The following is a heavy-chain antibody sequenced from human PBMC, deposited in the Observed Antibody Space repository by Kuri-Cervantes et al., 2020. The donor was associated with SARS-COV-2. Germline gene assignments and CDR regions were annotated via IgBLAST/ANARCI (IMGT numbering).Heavy chain of an antibody. V-gene: IGHV3-30-3*01. CDR2: ISYDGSNK. CDR1: GFTFSSYA. D-gene: IGHD3-22*01. Sequence: LSLTCSASGFTFSSYAMHRVRQAPGKGPEWVAVISYDGSNKYYADSVKGRFTISRDNSKTTLYLQMNSLRAEDTAVYYCARGGLGYPKTKAYYYDSSGYLDKWGQGTLVTVSS. J-gene: IGHJ4*02. CDR3: ARGGLGYPKTKAYYYDSSGYLDK.